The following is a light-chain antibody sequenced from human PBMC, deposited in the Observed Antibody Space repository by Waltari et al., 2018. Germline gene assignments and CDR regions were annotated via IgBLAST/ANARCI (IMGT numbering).Light chain of an antibody. CDR3: QQYGTSPGT. CDR2: GAS. J-gene: IGKJ1*01. V-gene: IGKV3-20*01. Sequence: EIVLTQSPGTLSLSPGERATLSCRASQSFNYRYLAWYQQKPGPAPRLLIYGASSRASGVPDRFSGSGSGADFTLTISRLEPEDFVVYYCQQYGTSPGTFGQGTKLEIK. CDR1: QSFNYRY.